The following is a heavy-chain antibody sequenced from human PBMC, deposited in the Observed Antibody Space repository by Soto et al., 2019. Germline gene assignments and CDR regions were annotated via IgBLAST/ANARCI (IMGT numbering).Heavy chain of an antibody. CDR3: ATYAHHTFDS. D-gene: IGHD3-16*01. J-gene: IGHJ5*01. CDR1: GFTFSNYW. CDR2: IKQDGSEK. V-gene: IGHV3-7*01. Sequence: EVQLVESGGGLVQPGGSLRLSCAASGFTFSNYWMSWVRQAPGKGPEWVANIKQDGSEKNYVDSVEVRFTISRDNAKNALYLQMNSLRAEDTAVYYCATYAHHTFDSWGQGTLVTVSS.